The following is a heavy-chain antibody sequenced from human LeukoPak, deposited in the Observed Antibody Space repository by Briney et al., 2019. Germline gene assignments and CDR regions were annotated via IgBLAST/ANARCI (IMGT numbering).Heavy chain of an antibody. CDR2: IKQDGSET. CDR3: ARDQPRTKTTGYFDL. CDR1: GFTFSNYW. Sequence: PGGSLRLSCVASGFTFSNYWMNWVRQAPGKELEWVTKIKQDGSETYYVDSVRGRFTISRDNAKNSLYLQMNSLRAEDTAVYYCARDQPRTKTTGYFDLWGRGTLVTVSS. J-gene: IGHJ2*01. D-gene: IGHD1-1*01. V-gene: IGHV3-7*01.